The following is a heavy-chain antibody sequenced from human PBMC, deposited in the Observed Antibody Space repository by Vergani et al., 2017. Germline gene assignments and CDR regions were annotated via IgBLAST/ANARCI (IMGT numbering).Heavy chain of an antibody. J-gene: IGHJ5*02. CDR3: ARHSTVEWLVKLGWIDP. V-gene: IGHV4-39*01. Sequence: QLQLQESGPGLVKPSATLSLTCSVSGASIRSSNYYWGWNRQPPGKGLEWIASIYDSGSTYYNPSLKSRVTRSVDTSKNQFSLKLSSVTAADTAVYFCARHSTVEWLVKLGWIDPWGQGILVTVSS. D-gene: IGHD6-19*01. CDR1: GASIRSSNYY. CDR2: IYDSGST.